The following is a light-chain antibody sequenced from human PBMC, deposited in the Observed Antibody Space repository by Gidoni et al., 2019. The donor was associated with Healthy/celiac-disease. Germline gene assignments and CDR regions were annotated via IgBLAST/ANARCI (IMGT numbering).Light chain of an antibody. J-gene: IGKJ3*01. CDR3: QQYDNLPPLFT. CDR1: QDISNY. V-gene: IGKV1-33*01. Sequence: DIQMTQSPSSLSASVGDRVTITCQASQDISNYLNWYQQKPGKAPKLLIYDASNLETGVPSRFSGSGSGTDFTFTTSSLQPEDIVTYYCQQYDNLPPLFTFGPGTKVDIK. CDR2: DAS.